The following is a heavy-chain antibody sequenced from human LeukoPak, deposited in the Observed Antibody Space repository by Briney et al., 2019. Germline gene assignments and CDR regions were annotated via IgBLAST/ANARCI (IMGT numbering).Heavy chain of an antibody. J-gene: IGHJ4*02. V-gene: IGHV3-23*03. CDR1: GFTFSSYA. CDR3: AHRKAISWAHDY. D-gene: IGHD6-13*01. Sequence: GVSLRLSCAASGFTFSSYAMSWVRQAPGKGLEWVSVIYSGGSGSTYYADSVKGRFTISRDNSKNTLNLQMNNLRAEDTAVYYCAHRKAISWAHDYWGQGTLVTVSS. CDR2: IYSGGSGST.